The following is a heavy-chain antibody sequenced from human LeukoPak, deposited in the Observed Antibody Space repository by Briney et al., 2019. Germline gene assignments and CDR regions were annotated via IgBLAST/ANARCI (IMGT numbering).Heavy chain of an antibody. CDR3: AKGEYYDILLVDY. D-gene: IGHD3-9*01. CDR2: IYSGGST. J-gene: IGHJ4*02. CDR1: GFTVSSNY. V-gene: IGHV3-53*05. Sequence: PGGSLRLSCAASGFTVSSNYMSWVRQAPGKGLEWVSVIYSGGSTYYADSVKGRFTISRDNSKNTLYLQMNSLRAEDTAVYYCAKGEYYDILLVDYWGQGTLVTVSS.